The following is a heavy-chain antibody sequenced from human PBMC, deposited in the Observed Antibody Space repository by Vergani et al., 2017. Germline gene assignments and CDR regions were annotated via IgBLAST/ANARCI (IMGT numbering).Heavy chain of an antibody. CDR3: AKVGVSTSCRDGGVAFDV. Sequence: VQLVESGGGLIQPGGSLRISCAASGFTFNSYAMTWVRQAPGKGLEWVAGINNNGGSTYDADSVKGRFTISRDNSKNTLYLQMTDLRAEDTATYYCAKVGVSTSCRDGGVAFDVWGHGTMVTVSS. CDR1: GFTFNSYA. D-gene: IGHD2-2*01. CDR2: INNNGGST. J-gene: IGHJ3*01. V-gene: IGHV3-23*04.